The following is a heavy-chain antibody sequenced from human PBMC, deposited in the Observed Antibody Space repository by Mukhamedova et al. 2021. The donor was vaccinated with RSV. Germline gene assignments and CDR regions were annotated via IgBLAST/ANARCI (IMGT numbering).Heavy chain of an antibody. J-gene: IGHJ4*02. CDR3: ARQDGSKFAY. Sequence: EWLGRTYYRSKWYNEYAVSVTGRITINPDTSKNQFSLQLNSVTPEVTAVYYCARQDGSKFAYWGQGTLVTVSS. D-gene: IGHD4-23*01. CDR2: TYYRSKWYN. V-gene: IGHV6-1*01.